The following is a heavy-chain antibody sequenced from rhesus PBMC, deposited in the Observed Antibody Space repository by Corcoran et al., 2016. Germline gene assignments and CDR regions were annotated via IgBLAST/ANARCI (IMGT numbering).Heavy chain of an antibody. CDR3: ARARYNWNYYFDY. D-gene: IGHD1-26*01. Sequence: QVQLQESGPGLVKPSETLSLTCAVSGGSVSSSNWWSWIRQPPGKGLEWIGYISGSSGSNYYNPSLKSRVTISTDTSKNQFSLKLSSVTAADTAVYYCARARYNWNYYFDYWGQGVLVTVSS. V-gene: IGHV4-65*01. CDR2: ISGSSGSN. CDR1: GGSVSSSNW. J-gene: IGHJ4*01.